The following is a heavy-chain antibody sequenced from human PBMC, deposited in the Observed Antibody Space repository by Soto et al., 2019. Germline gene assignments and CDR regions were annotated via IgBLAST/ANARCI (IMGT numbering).Heavy chain of an antibody. J-gene: IGHJ5*02. CDR3: ARTVKDGYSSGWYGWFDP. CDR2: INDGGTT. CDR1: GGSFSGYY. D-gene: IGHD6-19*01. V-gene: IGHV4-34*01. Sequence: SETLSLTCAVYGGSFSGYYWSWIRRPPGKGLEYIGEINDGGTTNYNPSLRSRVTISVDTSKNQFSLKLNSVTAADTAVYYCARTVKDGYSSGWYGWFDPWGQGTLVTVSS.